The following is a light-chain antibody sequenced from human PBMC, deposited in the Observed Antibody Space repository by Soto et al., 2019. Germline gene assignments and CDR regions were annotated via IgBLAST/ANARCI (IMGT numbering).Light chain of an antibody. V-gene: IGKV1-9*01. CDR3: QHFQMYPRT. CDR2: AAT. Sequence: DIRLTQSPSFLSGSVGDRVTITCRASQDINSYLAWYQQKPGKAPKLLIYAATTLVSAVPSRFSGGGPETEFTLPIGSLQHEDVATYYCQHFQMYPRTFGQGTKVEF. J-gene: IGKJ1*01. CDR1: QDINSY.